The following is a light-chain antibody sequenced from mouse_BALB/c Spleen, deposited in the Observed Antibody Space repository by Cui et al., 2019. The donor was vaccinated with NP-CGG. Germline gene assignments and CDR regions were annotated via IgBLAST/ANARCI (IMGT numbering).Light chain of an antibody. Sequence: QDVVNREAALTTSPGETVTLTCRSSTGAVTTSNYANWVQEKPDHLFTGLIGGTNNRAPGVPARFSGSLIGDKAALTITGAQTEDEAIYFCALWYSNHWVFGGGTKLTFL. CDR1: TGAVTTSNY. V-gene: IGLV1*01. J-gene: IGLJ1*01. CDR2: GTN. CDR3: ALWYSNHWV.